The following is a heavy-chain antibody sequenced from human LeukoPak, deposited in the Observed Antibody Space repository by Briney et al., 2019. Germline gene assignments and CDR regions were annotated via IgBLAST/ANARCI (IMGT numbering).Heavy chain of an antibody. V-gene: IGHV3-23*01. J-gene: IGHJ3*02. D-gene: IGHD3-22*01. CDR3: ARDVPAYYYDSSGYTDAFDI. CDR2: IGGSGANT. Sequence: SGGSLRLSCAASGFTFNSYAMTWIRQAPGKGLEWVSAIGGSGANTYYADSVKGRFTISRDNSKNTLYLQMNSLRAEDTAVYYCARDVPAYYYDSSGYTDAFDIWGQGTMVTVSS. CDR1: GFTFNSYA.